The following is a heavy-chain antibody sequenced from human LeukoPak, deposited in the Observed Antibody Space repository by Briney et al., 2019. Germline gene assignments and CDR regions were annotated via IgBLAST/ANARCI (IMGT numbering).Heavy chain of an antibody. D-gene: IGHD4-17*01. V-gene: IGHV3-23*01. CDR2: ITDSGRKT. CDR1: GLTFSNYA. J-gene: IGHJ4*02. CDR3: AKITKATMPNY. Sequence: GGSLRLSCAASGLTFSNYAMNWVRQASGKGLEWVSGITDSGRKTYYADSVKGRFSISRDNSKNTVYLQMSDLRAEDTAVYYCAKITKATMPNYWGQGTLVTASS.